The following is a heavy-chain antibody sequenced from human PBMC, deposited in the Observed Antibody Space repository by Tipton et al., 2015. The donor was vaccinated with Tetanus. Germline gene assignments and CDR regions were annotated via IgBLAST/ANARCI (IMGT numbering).Heavy chain of an antibody. CDR2: IYYPGDT. CDR3: VRSHVYRLTLFGEEIPRSGRFDP. Sequence: TLSLTCTVSGGSINNFYWNWIRQSPGKGLEWLGNIYYPGDTDYNPSLRGRATISLDKAKNHFPLRLSPVTAAATALYFCVRSHVYRLTLFGEEIPRSGRFDPWGQGALVSVSS. V-gene: IGHV4-59*01. D-gene: IGHD3-3*01. J-gene: IGHJ5*02. CDR1: GGSINNFY.